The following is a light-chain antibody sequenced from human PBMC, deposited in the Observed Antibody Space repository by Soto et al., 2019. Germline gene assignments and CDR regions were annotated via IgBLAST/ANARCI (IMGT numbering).Light chain of an antibody. J-gene: IGKJ1*01. Sequence: EIVLMQSPGTLSLSPGERATLSCRASQSVSSSHLAWYQHKPGQAPRLLIYSASSRATGIPDRVSGSGSGTDFTLTISRLEPEDFAVYYCQRYGAFGQGTKVDIK. CDR1: QSVSSSH. CDR3: QRYGA. V-gene: IGKV3-20*01. CDR2: SAS.